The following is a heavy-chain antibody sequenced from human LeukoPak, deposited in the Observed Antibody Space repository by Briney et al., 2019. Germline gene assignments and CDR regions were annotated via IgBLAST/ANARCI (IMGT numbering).Heavy chain of an antibody. D-gene: IGHD6-19*01. J-gene: IGHJ6*02. CDR1: GFTFSSYA. V-gene: IGHV3-9*01. CDR3: AKGRIAVAGTRYYYYGMDV. Sequence: GGSLRLSCAASGFTFSSYAMSWVRQAPGKGLEWVSGISWNSGSIGYADSVKGRFTISRDNAKNSLYLQMNSLRAEDTALYYCAKGRIAVAGTRYYYYGMDVWGQGTTVTVSS. CDR2: ISWNSGSI.